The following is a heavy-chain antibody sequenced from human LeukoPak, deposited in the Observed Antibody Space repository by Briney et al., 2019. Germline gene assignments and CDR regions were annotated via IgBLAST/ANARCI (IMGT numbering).Heavy chain of an antibody. CDR1: GCTFSSYS. CDR2: ISSSSSYI. CDR3: ASRRYCSSITSCYYFDY. Sequence: GGSLRLSCAASGCTFSSYSMNWVRQAPGKGLEWVSSISSSSSYIYYADSVKGRFTISRDNAKYSLYLQMNSLSVEDTAVYYCASRRYCSSITSCYYFDYWGQGTLVTVSS. J-gene: IGHJ4*02. D-gene: IGHD2-2*01. V-gene: IGHV3-21*01.